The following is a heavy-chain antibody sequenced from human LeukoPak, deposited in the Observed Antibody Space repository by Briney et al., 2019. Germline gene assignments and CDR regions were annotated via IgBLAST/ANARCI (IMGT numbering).Heavy chain of an antibody. Sequence: SETLSLTCAVYGGSFSSYYWSWLRQPPGKGLEWIGYIYYSGSTNYNPSLKSRVTISVDTSKNQFSLKLSSVTAADTAVYYCARNGITMVRGVTRADAFDIWGQGTMVTVSS. CDR1: GGSFSSYY. CDR2: IYYSGST. D-gene: IGHD3-10*01. V-gene: IGHV4-59*08. CDR3: ARNGITMVRGVTRADAFDI. J-gene: IGHJ3*02.